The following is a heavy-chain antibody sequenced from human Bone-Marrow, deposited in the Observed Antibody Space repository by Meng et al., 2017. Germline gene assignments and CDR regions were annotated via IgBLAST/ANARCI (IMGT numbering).Heavy chain of an antibody. CDR3: ARDGNIGFTDFDY. CDR1: GFTFSTSA. CDR2: ISVDASQK. V-gene: IGHV3-30*04. Sequence: QVRLVECGGGVVEPGRSLRLSCAASGFTFSTSALHWVRQAPGKGLEWVAVISVDASQKFYADSVKGRLTISRDNSQNTLYLQIDSLRIEDTAVYYCARDGNIGFTDFDYWGQGTLVTVSS. D-gene: IGHD2/OR15-2a*01. J-gene: IGHJ4*02.